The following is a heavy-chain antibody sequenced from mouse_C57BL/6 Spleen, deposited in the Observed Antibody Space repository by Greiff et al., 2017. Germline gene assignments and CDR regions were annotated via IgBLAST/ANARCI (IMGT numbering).Heavy chain of an antibody. CDR1: GFSLTSYG. CDR3: AKTSDYDGDYYAMDY. J-gene: IGHJ4*01. Sequence: VQVVESGPGLVQPSQSLSITCTVSGFSLTSYGVHWVRQSPGKGLEWLGVIWRGGSTDYNAAFMSRLSITKDNSKSQVFFKMNSLQADDTAIYYCAKTSDYDGDYYAMDYWGQGTSVTVSS. V-gene: IGHV2-5*01. D-gene: IGHD2-4*01. CDR2: IWRGGST.